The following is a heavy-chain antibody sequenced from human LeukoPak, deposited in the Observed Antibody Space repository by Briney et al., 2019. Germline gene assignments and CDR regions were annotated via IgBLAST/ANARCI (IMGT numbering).Heavy chain of an antibody. V-gene: IGHV4-39*02. Sequence: SETLSLTCTVSGGSISSSSYYWGWIRQPPGKGLEWIGSIYCSGSTYYNPSLKSRVTISVDTSKNQFSLKLSSVTAADTAVYYCAREPRNYDFWSGYYTVDVWGQGTTVTVSS. CDR3: AREPRNYDFWSGYYTVDV. CDR2: IYCSGST. CDR1: GGSISSSSYY. J-gene: IGHJ6*02. D-gene: IGHD3-3*01.